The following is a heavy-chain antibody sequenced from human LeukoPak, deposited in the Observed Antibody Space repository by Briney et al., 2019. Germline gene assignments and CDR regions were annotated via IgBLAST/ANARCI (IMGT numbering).Heavy chain of an antibody. D-gene: IGHD6-13*01. CDR3: ARTPYGSSSGYYFDY. Sequence: GGSLRLSCVASGFTFTNTWMSWVRQAPGKGLEWVSVIYSGGSTYYADSVKGRFTISRDNSKNTLYLQMNSLRAEDTAVYYCARTPYGSSSGYYFDYWGQGTLVTVSS. J-gene: IGHJ4*02. CDR1: GFTFTNTW. V-gene: IGHV3-53*01. CDR2: IYSGGST.